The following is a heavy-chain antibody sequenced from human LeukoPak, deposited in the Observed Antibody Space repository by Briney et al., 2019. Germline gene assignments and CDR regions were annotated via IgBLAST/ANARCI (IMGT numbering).Heavy chain of an antibody. J-gene: IGHJ3*02. Sequence: ASVKVSCKXSGYTLTELSMHWVRQAPGKGLEWMGSFDPEDGETIYAQKFQGRVTMTEDTSTDTAYMELSSLRSEDTAVYYCATDPQWELGESAFDIWGQGTMVTVSS. CDR2: FDPEDGET. CDR1: GYTLTELS. CDR3: ATDPQWELGESAFDI. V-gene: IGHV1-24*01. D-gene: IGHD1-26*01.